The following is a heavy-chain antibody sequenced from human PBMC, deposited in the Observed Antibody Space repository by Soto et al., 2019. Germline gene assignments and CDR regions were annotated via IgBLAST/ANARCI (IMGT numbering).Heavy chain of an antibody. CDR1: GLSVSSCA. CDR3: AKAGSGSYYRYYYMDA. Sequence: HCGSLRISCAASGLSVSSCAMSWVRQDPGKGLEWVSAISGSGGSTYYADSVKGRFTISRDNSKNTLYLQMNSLRAEDTAVYYCAKAGSGSYYRYYYMDAWGKGTTVTVSS. V-gene: IGHV3-23*01. J-gene: IGHJ6*03. CDR2: ISGSGGST. D-gene: IGHD3-10*01.